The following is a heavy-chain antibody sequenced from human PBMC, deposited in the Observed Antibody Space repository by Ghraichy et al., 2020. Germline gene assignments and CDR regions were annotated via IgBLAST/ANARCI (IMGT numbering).Heavy chain of an antibody. CDR3: ARGHLRYVDSNWFDP. Sequence: GESLNISCAASGFTFSSYSMNWVRQAPGKGLEWVSSISSSSSYIYYADSVKGRFTISRDNAKNSLYLQMNSLRAEDTAVYYCARGHLRYVDSNWFDPRGQGTLVTVSS. CDR2: ISSSSSYI. V-gene: IGHV3-21*01. J-gene: IGHJ5*02. D-gene: IGHD3-9*01. CDR1: GFTFSSYS.